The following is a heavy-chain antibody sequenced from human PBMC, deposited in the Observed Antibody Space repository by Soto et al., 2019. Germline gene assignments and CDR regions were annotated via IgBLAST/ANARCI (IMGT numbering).Heavy chain of an antibody. D-gene: IGHD3-10*01. J-gene: IGHJ3*02. CDR1: GFTFSGKKY. Sequence: GGSLRLSCAASGFTFSGKKYLTWVRQAPGKGPEWVSALYDTDGTFYADSVKGRFTISKDNSKNTFYLQMNSLRIDDTAVYYCATWLQREHGFDIWGLGTMVTVSS. CDR3: ATWLQREHGFDI. V-gene: IGHV3-53*05. CDR2: LYDTDGT.